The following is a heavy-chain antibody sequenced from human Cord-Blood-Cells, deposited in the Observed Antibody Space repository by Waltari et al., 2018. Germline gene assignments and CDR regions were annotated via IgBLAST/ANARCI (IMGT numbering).Heavy chain of an antibody. J-gene: IGHJ4*02. Sequence: QVQLVQSGAEVKKPGASVKVSCKASGYTFTSYAMHWVRQAPGQRLEWMGWINAGNGNTKYSQEFPGRVTITRDTSACAAYMELSSLRSEDTAGYYCASEPGHEYYGSGSGWGQGTLVTVSA. CDR1: GYTFTSYA. CDR2: INAGNGNT. V-gene: IGHV1-3*01. D-gene: IGHD3-10*01. CDR3: ASEPGHEYYGSGSG.